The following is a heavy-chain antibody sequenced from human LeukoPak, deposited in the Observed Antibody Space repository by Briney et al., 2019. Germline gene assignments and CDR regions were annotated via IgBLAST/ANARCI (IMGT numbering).Heavy chain of an antibody. V-gene: IGHV4-38-2*02. J-gene: IGHJ6*04. CDR3: ARGRTTADV. CDR1: GYSISSGYY. CDR2: IYHSGST. D-gene: IGHD1-1*01. Sequence: SETLSLTCTVSGYSISSGYYWGWIRQPPGKGLEWIGSIYHSGSTYYNPSLKSRVTISVDTSKNQFSLKLSSVTAADTAVYYCARGRTTADVWGKGTTVTVSS.